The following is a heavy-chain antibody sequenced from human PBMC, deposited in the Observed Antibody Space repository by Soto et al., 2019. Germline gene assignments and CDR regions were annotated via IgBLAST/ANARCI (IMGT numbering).Heavy chain of an antibody. CDR3: ARDHDFWSGRYGMDV. CDR1: GYTFTSYG. Sequence: ASVKVSCKASGYTFTSYGISWVRQASGQGLEWMGWISAYNGNTNYAQKLQGRVTMTTDTSTSTAYMELRSLRSDDTAVYYCARDHDFWSGRYGMDVWGQGTTVTVSS. D-gene: IGHD3-3*01. V-gene: IGHV1-18*01. J-gene: IGHJ6*02. CDR2: ISAYNGNT.